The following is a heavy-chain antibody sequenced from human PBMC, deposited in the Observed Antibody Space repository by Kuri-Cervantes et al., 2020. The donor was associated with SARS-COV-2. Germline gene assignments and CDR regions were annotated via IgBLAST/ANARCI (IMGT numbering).Heavy chain of an antibody. CDR2: ISSSSSYI. D-gene: IGHD3-10*01. CDR1: GFTVSSNE. Sequence: GESLKISCAASGFTVSSNEMSWVRQAPGKGLEWVSSISSSSSYIYYADSVKGRFTISRDNAKNSLYLQMNSLRAEDTAVYYCARDGAGTTASYYYYYYYMDVWGKGTTVTVSS. V-gene: IGHV3-21*01. CDR3: ARDGAGTTASYYYYYYYMDV. J-gene: IGHJ6*03.